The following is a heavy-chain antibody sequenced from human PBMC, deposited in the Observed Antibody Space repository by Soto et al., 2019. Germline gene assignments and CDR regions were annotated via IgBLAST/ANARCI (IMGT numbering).Heavy chain of an antibody. V-gene: IGHV4-59*01. Sequence: PSETLSLTCTVSGGSISSYYWSWIRQPPGKGLEWIGYIYYSGSTNYNPSLKSRVTISVDTSKNQFSLKLSSVTAADTAVYYCARDRLCSSTSCYEGGNWFDPWGQGTLVTVSS. CDR1: GGSISSYY. J-gene: IGHJ5*02. CDR2: IYYSGST. CDR3: ARDRLCSSTSCYEGGNWFDP. D-gene: IGHD2-2*01.